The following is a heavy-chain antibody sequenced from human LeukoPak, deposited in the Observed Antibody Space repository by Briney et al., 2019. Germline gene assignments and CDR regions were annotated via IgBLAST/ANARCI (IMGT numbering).Heavy chain of an antibody. CDR2: IKQDGSEK. V-gene: IGHV3-7*03. Sequence: GGSLRLSCAASGFTFSSYGMHWVRQAPGKGLEWVANIKQDGSEKNYVDSVKGRFIISRDNAKNSLYLQMNTLRADDTAVYYCARDGFGTGSNWGQGTLVTVSS. CDR1: GFTFSSYG. D-gene: IGHD3-16*01. CDR3: ARDGFGTGSN. J-gene: IGHJ4*02.